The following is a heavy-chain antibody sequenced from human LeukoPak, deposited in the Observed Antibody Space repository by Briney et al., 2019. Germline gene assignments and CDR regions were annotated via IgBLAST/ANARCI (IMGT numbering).Heavy chain of an antibody. Sequence: PSETLSLTCTVSGGSISSYYWSWIRQPPGKGLEWIGYIYYSGSTNYNPSLKSRVTISVDTSKNQFSLKPSSVTAADTAVYYCASTPEIYCSGGSCYSGWGWFDPWGQGTLVTVSS. CDR3: ASTPEIYCSGGSCYSGWGWFDP. D-gene: IGHD2-15*01. CDR1: GGSISSYY. J-gene: IGHJ5*02. V-gene: IGHV4-59*01. CDR2: IYYSGST.